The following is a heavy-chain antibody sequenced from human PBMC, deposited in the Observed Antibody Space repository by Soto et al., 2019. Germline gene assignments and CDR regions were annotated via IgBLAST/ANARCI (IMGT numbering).Heavy chain of an antibody. V-gene: IGHV1-18*01. CDR2: ISGYNGNT. CDR1: GYTFTNYG. CDR3: AREGPAPYYYYGMDV. J-gene: IGHJ6*02. Sequence: ASMKVSCKASGYTFTNYGFSWVRQAPGQGLEWMGWISGYNGNTKYAEKFQGRVTMTTDTSTSTGHMELRSLRSDDTAVYYCAREGPAPYYYYGMDVWGQGTAVTVSS.